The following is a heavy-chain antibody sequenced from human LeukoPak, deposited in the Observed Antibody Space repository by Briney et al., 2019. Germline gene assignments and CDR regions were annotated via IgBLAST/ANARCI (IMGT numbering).Heavy chain of an antibody. CDR3: ARDISRYCSGGSCYSDWFDP. V-gene: IGHV4-59*01. CDR1: GGSISSYY. J-gene: IGHJ5*02. CDR2: IYYSGST. D-gene: IGHD2-15*01. Sequence: SETLSLTCTVSGGSISSYYWSWIRQPPGKGLEWIGYIYYSGSTNYNPSLKSRVTISADTSKNQFSLKLSSVTAADTAVYYCARDISRYCSGGSCYSDWFDPWGQGTLVTVSS.